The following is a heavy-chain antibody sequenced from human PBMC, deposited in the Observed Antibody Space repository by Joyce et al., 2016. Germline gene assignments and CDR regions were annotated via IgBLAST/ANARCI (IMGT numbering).Heavy chain of an antibody. J-gene: IGHJ5*02. D-gene: IGHD3-10*02. CDR3: ARHVTDWFDP. V-gene: IGHV5-10-1*03. CDR2: IDPRDSYT. Sequence: EVQLVQSGAEVKKPGESQRISCKGSGYSFTSHWISWVRQMPGKGLEWMGRIDPRDSYTDYSPSFEGHVTISVDKTISAAYLQWSSLRASDTAIYYCARHVTDWFDPWGQGTLVTVSS. CDR1: GYSFTSHW.